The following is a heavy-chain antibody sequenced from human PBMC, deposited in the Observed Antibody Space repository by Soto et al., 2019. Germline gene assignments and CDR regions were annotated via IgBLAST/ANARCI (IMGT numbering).Heavy chain of an antibody. Sequence: QVQLMQSGAEVKKPGSSVKVSCKASGGTFSTSAISWVRQAPGAGLEWVGGIMPVFATPDYAQKFQGRVTISADESTTTGYLELTSLTTDDTAVYYCARDKDRQQLGGNYYYILDVWGQGTAITVSS. CDR2: IMPVFATP. V-gene: IGHV1-69*12. J-gene: IGHJ6*02. CDR3: ARDKDRQQLGGNYYYILDV. D-gene: IGHD3-3*02. CDR1: GGTFSTSA.